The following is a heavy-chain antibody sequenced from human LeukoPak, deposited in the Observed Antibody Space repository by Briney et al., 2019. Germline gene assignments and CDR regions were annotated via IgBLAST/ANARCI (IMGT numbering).Heavy chain of an antibody. Sequence: SETLSLTCTVSGGSIGSYYWSWIRQPPGKGLEWIGYIYYSGSTNYNPSLKSRVTISVDTSKNQFSLKLSSVTAADTAVYYCARGGITIFPCYFDYWGQGTLVTVSS. D-gene: IGHD3-3*01. CDR3: ARGGITIFPCYFDY. CDR1: GGSIGSYY. V-gene: IGHV4-59*12. CDR2: IYYSGST. J-gene: IGHJ4*02.